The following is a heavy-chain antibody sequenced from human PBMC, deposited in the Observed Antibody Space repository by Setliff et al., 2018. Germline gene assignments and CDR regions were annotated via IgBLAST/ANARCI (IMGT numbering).Heavy chain of an antibody. D-gene: IGHD3-9*01. Sequence: GGSLRLSCAASGFTFSDSYMSWIRQAPGKGLEWVAYISSSGSYIFYADSVKGRFTISKDFAKNLVFLQMNSLKTEDTAVYYCATGLGQYFDYWGQGSLVTVSS. CDR2: ISSSGSYI. V-gene: IGHV3-11*01. CDR1: GFTFSDSY. CDR3: ATGLGQYFDY. J-gene: IGHJ4*02.